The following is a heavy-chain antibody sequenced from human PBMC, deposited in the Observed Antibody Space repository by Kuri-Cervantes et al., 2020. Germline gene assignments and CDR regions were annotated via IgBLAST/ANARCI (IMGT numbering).Heavy chain of an antibody. CDR3: ARAGSYRGVLAY. CDR2: TRNKANSYTT. J-gene: IGHJ4*02. V-gene: IGHV3-72*01. D-gene: IGHD1-26*01. CDR1: GFTFSDHY. Sequence: GESLKISCAASGFTFSDHYMDWVRQAPGKGLEWVGRTRNKANSYTTEYAASVKGRFTISRDDSKNSLYLQMNSLITEDTAVCYCARAGSYRGVLAYWGQGTLVTVSS.